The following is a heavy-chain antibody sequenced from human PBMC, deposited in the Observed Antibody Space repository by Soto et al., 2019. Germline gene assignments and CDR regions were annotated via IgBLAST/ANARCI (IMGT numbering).Heavy chain of an antibody. V-gene: IGHV4-59*01. CDR3: ARAYSGYDGYYYYYYGMDV. CDR2: IYYGGST. J-gene: IGHJ6*02. Sequence: PSETLSLSCTVSGGSISSYYWSWIRQPPGKGLEWIGYIYYGGSTNYNPSLKSRVTISVDTSKNQFSLKLSSVTAADTAVHYCARAYSGYDGYYYYYYGMDVWGQGTTVTVSS. CDR1: GGSISSYY. D-gene: IGHD5-12*01.